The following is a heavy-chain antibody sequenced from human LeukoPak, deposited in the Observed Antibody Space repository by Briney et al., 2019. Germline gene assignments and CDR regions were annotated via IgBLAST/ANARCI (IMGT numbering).Heavy chain of an antibody. CDR1: GYTFTSYG. D-gene: IGHD4-17*01. V-gene: IGHV1-18*01. CDR2: ISAYNGNT. CDR3: ASPHPDYGDYYYYGMDV. Sequence: GASVKVSCKASGYTFTSYGISWVRQAPGQGLEWMGWISAYNGNTNYAQKFQGRVTMTRDTSTSTVYMELSSLRSEDTAVYYCASPHPDYGDYYYYGMDVWGQGTTVTVSS. J-gene: IGHJ6*02.